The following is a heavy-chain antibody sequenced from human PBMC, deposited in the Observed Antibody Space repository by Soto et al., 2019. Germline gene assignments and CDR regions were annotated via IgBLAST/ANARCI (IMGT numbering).Heavy chain of an antibody. J-gene: IGHJ6*02. CDR3: ARDPYDSSGEPNPGYYGMDV. V-gene: IGHV1-2*04. CDR2: INPNSGGT. Sequence: ASVKVSCKASGYTFTGYYMHWVRQAPGQGLEWMGWINPNSGGTNYAQKFQGWVTMTRDTSISTAYMELSRLRSDDTAVYYCARDPYDSSGEPNPGYYGMDVWGQGTTVPVSS. CDR1: GYTFTGYY. D-gene: IGHD3-22*01.